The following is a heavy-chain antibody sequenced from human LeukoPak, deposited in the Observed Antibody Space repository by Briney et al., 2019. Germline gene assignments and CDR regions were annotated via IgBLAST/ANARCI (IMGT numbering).Heavy chain of an antibody. CDR1: GYTFSTYV. CDR3: ASKWYCGGDCYYQIDF. CDR2: ISYDESNK. V-gene: IGHV3-30*03. J-gene: IGHJ4*02. Sequence: GGSLRLSCAASGYTFSTYVMHWVRQAPGKGLKWVALISYDESNKYYADSVKGRFTISRDNSKNTLYLQMNSLRTEDTAVYYCASKWYCGGDCYYQIDFWGQGTLVTVSS. D-gene: IGHD2-21*02.